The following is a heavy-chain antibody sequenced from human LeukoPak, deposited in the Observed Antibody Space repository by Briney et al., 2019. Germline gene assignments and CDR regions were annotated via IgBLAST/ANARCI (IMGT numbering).Heavy chain of an antibody. D-gene: IGHD2-15*01. CDR3: ARDRDVDDFDS. J-gene: IGHJ4*01. Sequence: SETLSLTCTVSGGFISSSSYYWGWIRQPPGKGLEWIVSMSYSGHTYYNPSLKSRVTTSIDTSKNQLSLNLKSVTAADTAVYYCARDRDVDDFDSWGHGTLVTVSS. CDR1: GGFISSSSYY. CDR2: MSYSGHT. V-gene: IGHV4-39*07.